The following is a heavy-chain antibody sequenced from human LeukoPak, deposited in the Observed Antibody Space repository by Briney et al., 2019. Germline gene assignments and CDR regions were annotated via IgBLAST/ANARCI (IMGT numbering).Heavy chain of an antibody. D-gene: IGHD3-3*01. CDR3: ASGYDFWSGYYFDY. CDR1: GGSISSGSYY. V-gene: IGHV4-61*02. J-gene: IGHJ4*02. CDR2: IYTSGST. Sequence: SQTLPLTCTVSGGSISSGSYYWSWIRQPAGKGLEWIGRIYTSGSTNYNPSLKSRVTISVDTSKNQFSLKLSSVTAADTAVYYCASGYDFWSGYYFDYWGQGTLVTVSS.